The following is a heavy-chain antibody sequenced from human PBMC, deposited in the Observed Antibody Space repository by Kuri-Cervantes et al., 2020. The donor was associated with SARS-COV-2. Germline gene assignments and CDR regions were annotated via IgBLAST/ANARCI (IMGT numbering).Heavy chain of an antibody. D-gene: IGHD2-15*01. CDR3: VGWWGNGQPP. Sequence: GESLKISCAASGFSLSTYSMSWVRQAPGKGLEWVSSISSSRSYIFYADSVKGRFTISRDNAKNSLYLQMNSLRAEDTAVYYCVGWWGNGQPPWGQGTRVTVSS. CDR2: ISSSRSYI. CDR1: GFSLSTYS. V-gene: IGHV3-21*01. J-gene: IGHJ5*02.